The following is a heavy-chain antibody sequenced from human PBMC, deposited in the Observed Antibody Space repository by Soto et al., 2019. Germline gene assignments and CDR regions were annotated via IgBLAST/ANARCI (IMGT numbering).Heavy chain of an antibody. CDR2: IYYSGST. V-gene: IGHV4-39*01. Sequence: SETLSLTCTVSGGSISSSSYYWGWIRQPPGKGLEWIGSIYYSGSTYYNPSLKSRVTISVDTSKNQFSLKLSSVTAADTAVYYCASLLYYYGSGSYYPIHYYYYGMDVWGQGTTVT. D-gene: IGHD3-10*01. CDR3: ASLLYYYGSGSYYPIHYYYYGMDV. J-gene: IGHJ6*02. CDR1: GGSISSSSYY.